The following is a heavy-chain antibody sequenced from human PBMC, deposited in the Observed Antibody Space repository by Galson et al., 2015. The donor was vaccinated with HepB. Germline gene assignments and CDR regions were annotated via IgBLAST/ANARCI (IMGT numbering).Heavy chain of an antibody. Sequence: SLRLSCAASGFTFSSYGMHWVRQAPGKGLEWVAVISYDGSNKYYADSVKGRFTISRDNSKNTLYLQMNSLRAEDTAVYYCAKGRDDNLDYWGQGTLVTVSS. J-gene: IGHJ4*02. V-gene: IGHV3-30*18. CDR2: ISYDGSNK. D-gene: IGHD1-14*01. CDR1: GFTFSSYG. CDR3: AKGRDDNLDY.